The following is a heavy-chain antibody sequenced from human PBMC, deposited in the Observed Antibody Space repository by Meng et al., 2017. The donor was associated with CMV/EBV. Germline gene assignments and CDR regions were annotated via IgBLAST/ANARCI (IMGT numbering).Heavy chain of an antibody. CDR3: ARGDIVVVPGAHYYYYGMDV. CDR1: SGSISSYY. J-gene: IGHJ6*02. V-gene: IGHV4-59*01. CDR2: IYYSGST. D-gene: IGHD2-2*01. Sequence: SETLSLTCTVSSGSISSYYWSWIRQPPGKGLEWIGYIYYSGSTNYNPSLKSRVTISVDTSKNQFSLKLSSVTAADTAVYYCARGDIVVVPGAHYYYYGMDVWGQGTTVTVSS.